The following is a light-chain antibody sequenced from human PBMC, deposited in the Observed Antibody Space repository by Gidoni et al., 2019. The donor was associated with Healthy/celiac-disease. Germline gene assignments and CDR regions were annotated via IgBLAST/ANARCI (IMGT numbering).Light chain of an antibody. J-gene: IGKJ1*01. Sequence: EIVMTQSPAPLSVSPGEMATLSCRASQSVSRNLAWYQQKPGQAPRLLIYGASTRATGIPARFSGSGSGTEFTLTISSLQSEDFAVYYCQQYNNWPPWTFGQGTKVEIK. V-gene: IGKV3-15*01. CDR3: QQYNNWPPWT. CDR2: GAS. CDR1: QSVSRN.